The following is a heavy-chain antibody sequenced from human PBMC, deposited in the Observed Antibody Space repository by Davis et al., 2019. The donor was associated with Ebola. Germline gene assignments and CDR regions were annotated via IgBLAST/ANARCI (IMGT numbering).Heavy chain of an antibody. J-gene: IGHJ6*02. CDR1: GFTFSSYS. CDR3: ARAARAAHPSAYYYYYGMDV. Sequence: GESLKISCAASGFTFSSYSMNWVRQAPGKGLEWVSYISSSSSTIYYADSVKGRFTISRDNAKNSLYLQMNSLRDEDTAVYYCARAARAAHPSAYYYYYGMDVWGQGTTVTVSS. V-gene: IGHV3-48*02. D-gene: IGHD6-13*01. CDR2: ISSSSSTI.